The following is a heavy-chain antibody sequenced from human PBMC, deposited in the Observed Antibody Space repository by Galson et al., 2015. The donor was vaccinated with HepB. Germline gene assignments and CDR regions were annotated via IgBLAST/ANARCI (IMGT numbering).Heavy chain of an antibody. V-gene: IGHV3-48*02. J-gene: IGHJ3*02. CDR3: ARVYGGNSRDAFDI. D-gene: IGHD4-23*01. Sequence: LRLSCAASAFTFSSYSMNWVRQAPGKGLEWVSFISSSSSTIYYADSLKGRITISRDNGKNSRYLQMNSLRDEDTAVYYCARVYGGNSRDAFDIWGQGTMVTVSS. CDR1: AFTFSSYS. CDR2: ISSSSSTI.